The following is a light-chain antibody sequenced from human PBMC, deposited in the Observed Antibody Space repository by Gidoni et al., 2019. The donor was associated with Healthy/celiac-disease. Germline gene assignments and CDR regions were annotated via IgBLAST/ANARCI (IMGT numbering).Light chain of an antibody. CDR2: GAS. V-gene: IGKV3-15*01. J-gene: IGKJ4*01. CDR3: QQYNNWPPLT. Sequence: LLIPPSPATLSVSPGERATLSCRASQSVSSNLAWYQQKPGQAPRLLIYGASTRATGIPARFSGSGSGTEFTLTISSLQSEDFAVYYCQQYNNWPPLTFGGGTKVEIK. CDR1: QSVSSN.